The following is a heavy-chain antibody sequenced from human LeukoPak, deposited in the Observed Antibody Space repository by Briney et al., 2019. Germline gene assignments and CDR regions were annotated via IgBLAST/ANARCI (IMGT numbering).Heavy chain of an antibody. CDR2: TSASGGDT. D-gene: IGHD3-22*01. Sequence: PGGSLRLSCAASGFTFSNFAMSWVRQTPGMGLEWVSVTSASGGDTYYADSVKGRFTISRDNSKNTLYLQMNSLRAEDTAVYYCARGGDDSSGYSYFDYWGQGTLVTVSS. CDR1: GFTFSNFA. V-gene: IGHV3-23*01. J-gene: IGHJ4*02. CDR3: ARGGDDSSGYSYFDY.